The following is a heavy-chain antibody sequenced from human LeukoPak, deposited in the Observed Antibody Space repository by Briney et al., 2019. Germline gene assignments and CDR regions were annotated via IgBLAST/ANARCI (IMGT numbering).Heavy chain of an antibody. D-gene: IGHD2-8*01. CDR2: IIPIFGTA. V-gene: IGHV1-69*13. CDR1: GYTFTSYG. Sequence: RASVKVSCKASGYTFTSYGISWVRQAPGQGLEWMGGIIPIFGTANYAQKFQGRVTITADESTSTAYMELSSLRSEDTAVYYCARDPYDWGQGTLVTVSS. CDR3: ARDPYD. J-gene: IGHJ4*02.